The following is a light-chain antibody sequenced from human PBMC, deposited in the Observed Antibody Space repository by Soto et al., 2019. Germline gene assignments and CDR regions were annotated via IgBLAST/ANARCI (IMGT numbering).Light chain of an antibody. CDR2: GAS. CDR3: QQYVSSPWP. J-gene: IGKJ1*01. Sequence: DIVLAQSPGTLSLSPGESATLSCRASQSVSSSFSAWYQQNAGQAPRLLIYGASRRATGILDRFSGSGSGTDFTLTISRLEPEDFAVYYCQQYVSSPWPFGQGTKVDIK. V-gene: IGKV3-20*01. CDR1: QSVSSSF.